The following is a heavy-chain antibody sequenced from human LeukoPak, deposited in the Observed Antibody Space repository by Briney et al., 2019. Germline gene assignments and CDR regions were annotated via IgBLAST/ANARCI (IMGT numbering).Heavy chain of an antibody. V-gene: IGHV3-23*01. CDR1: GFTFSNFA. J-gene: IGHJ6*03. Sequence: GGSLRLSCAASGFTFSNFAMTWVRQAPGKGLEQVSGISGSAGSTNYADSVKGRFTISRDNSKNTLYLQMSNLRVGDTAVYYCAKGSSSRFYYYMAVWGKGTTVTVSS. CDR2: ISGSAGST. CDR3: AKGSSSRFYYYMAV. D-gene: IGHD4-17*01.